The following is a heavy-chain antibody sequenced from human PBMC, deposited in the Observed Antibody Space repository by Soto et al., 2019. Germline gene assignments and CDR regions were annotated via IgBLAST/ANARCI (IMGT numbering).Heavy chain of an antibody. D-gene: IGHD3-10*01. CDR2: IYYSGST. J-gene: IGHJ4*02. CDR1: GGSISSSSYY. CDR3: ARGSRDYYFDY. Sequence: QLQLQESGPGLVKPSETLSLTCTVSGGSISSSSYYWGWIRQPPGKGLEWIGSIYYSGSTYYNPSLKSRVTISVDTSKNQFSLKLSSVTAADTAVYHCARGSRDYYFDYWGQGTQVTVSS. V-gene: IGHV4-39*01.